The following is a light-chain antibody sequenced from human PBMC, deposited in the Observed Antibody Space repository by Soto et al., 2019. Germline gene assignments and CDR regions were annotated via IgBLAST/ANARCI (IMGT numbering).Light chain of an antibody. CDR3: QQYDSFSVWT. V-gene: IGKV1-5*01. CDR2: DAS. CDR1: QGISGW. J-gene: IGKJ1*01. Sequence: DIQMTQSPPTLSASVGDRVTITCRASQGISGWLAWYQQKAGKAPRLLIFDASSLMSGVPSRFSGSGYGTEFTLTINRLQPDDSATYYCQQYDSFSVWTFGQGTKVEIK.